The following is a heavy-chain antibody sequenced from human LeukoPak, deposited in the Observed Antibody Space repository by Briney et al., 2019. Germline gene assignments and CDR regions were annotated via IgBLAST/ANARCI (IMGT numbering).Heavy chain of an antibody. CDR2: ISYDGSNK. CDR1: GFTFSSYG. D-gene: IGHD6-13*01. CDR3: ARDGRVYSSSWYVRY. Sequence: GRSLRLSCAASGFTFSSYGMHWVRQAPGKGLEWVAVISYDGSNKYYADSVKGRFTISRDNSKNTLYLQMNSLRAEDTAVYYCARDGRVYSSSWYVRYWGQGTLVTVSS. V-gene: IGHV3-30*03. J-gene: IGHJ4*02.